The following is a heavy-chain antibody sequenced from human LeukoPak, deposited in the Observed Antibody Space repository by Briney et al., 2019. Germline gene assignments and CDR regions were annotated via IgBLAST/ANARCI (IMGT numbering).Heavy chain of an antibody. CDR1: GYGVTPYY. D-gene: IGHD3-10*01. V-gene: IGHV1-2*02. CDR3: AREGRGWYFDL. J-gene: IGHJ2*01. Sequence: ASVKVSCKASGYGVTPYYIHWVRPAPGQGLEWMGWINPNSGGTNYAQKYQGRVTMTRDTSISTAYMDLSRLRSDDTAVYYCAREGRGWYFDLWGRGTLVTVSS. CDR2: INPNSGGT.